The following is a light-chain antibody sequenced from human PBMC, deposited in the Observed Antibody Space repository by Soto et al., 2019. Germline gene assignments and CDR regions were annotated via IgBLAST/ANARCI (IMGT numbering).Light chain of an antibody. V-gene: IGKV1-5*03. J-gene: IGKJ1*01. Sequence: DIQMTQSPSTLSASVGDRVTITCRASQSISTWLAWYQQKPGKAPKLLIYKTSTLESGVPSRFSGSGSGAEFTLPISSLQPDDFATYYCQQYHTYWTFGQGTKV. CDR3: QQYHTYWT. CDR1: QSISTW. CDR2: KTS.